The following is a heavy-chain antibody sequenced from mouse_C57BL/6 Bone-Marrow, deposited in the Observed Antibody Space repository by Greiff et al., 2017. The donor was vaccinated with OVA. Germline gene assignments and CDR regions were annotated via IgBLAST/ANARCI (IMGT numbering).Heavy chain of an antibody. V-gene: IGHV1-69*01. D-gene: IGHD1-1*01. Sequence: QVQLQQPGAELVMPGASVKLSCKASGYTFTSYWMHWVKQRPGQGLEWIGEIDPSDSYTNYNQKFKGKSTLTVDKSSSTAYMQLSSLTSEDSAVYYCARPYSLITTYAMDYWGQGTSVTVSS. CDR2: IDPSDSYT. J-gene: IGHJ4*01. CDR1: GYTFTSYW. CDR3: ARPYSLITTYAMDY.